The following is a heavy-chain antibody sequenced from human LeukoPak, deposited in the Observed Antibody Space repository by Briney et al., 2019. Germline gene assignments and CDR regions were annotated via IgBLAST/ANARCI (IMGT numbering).Heavy chain of an antibody. V-gene: IGHV3-30*04. CDR3: ARDRGYCSGGSCYSAFDY. CDR1: GFTLSRYD. J-gene: IGHJ4*02. D-gene: IGHD2-15*01. CDR2: ISYDGSDK. Sequence: GRSLRLSCAASGFTLSRYDMHWVRQAPGKGLEWVAIISYDGSDKYYADSVKGRFTISRDNSKNTLYVQMNSLGPEDTALYYCARDRGYCSGGSCYSAFDYWGQGTLSPSPQ.